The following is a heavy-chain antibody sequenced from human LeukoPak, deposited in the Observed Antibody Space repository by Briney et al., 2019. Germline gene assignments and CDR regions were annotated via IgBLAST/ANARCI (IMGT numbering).Heavy chain of an antibody. V-gene: IGHV1-2*02. D-gene: IGHD3-16*01. J-gene: IGHJ4*02. CDR2: INPNSSAT. Sequence: ASVKVSCKGSGYTFTGYYMHWVRQAPGQGLEWMAWINPNSSATHYAQRFQGRVTVTRDTSISTAYMELSSLESDDTAVYYCARGESEYVIVYWGQGTLVTVSS. CDR1: GYTFTGYY. CDR3: ARGESEYVIVY.